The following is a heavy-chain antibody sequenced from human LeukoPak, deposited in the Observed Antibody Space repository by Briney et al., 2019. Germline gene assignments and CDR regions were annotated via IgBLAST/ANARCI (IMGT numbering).Heavy chain of an antibody. Sequence: GGSLRLSCSASGFTFSSYAMHWARQAPGKGLEYVSAISADGYATYYADSVKGRFTISRDNSKNTLYLQMSSLRAEDTAVYYCVKLEYSSSRNWGQGAPVTVSS. D-gene: IGHD6-6*01. V-gene: IGHV3-64D*09. CDR2: ISADGYAT. CDR3: VKLEYSSSRN. CDR1: GFTFSSYA. J-gene: IGHJ4*02.